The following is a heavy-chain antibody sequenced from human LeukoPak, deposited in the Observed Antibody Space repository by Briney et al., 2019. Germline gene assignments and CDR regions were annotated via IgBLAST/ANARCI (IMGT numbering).Heavy chain of an antibody. Sequence: ASVKVSCKASGGTFSSYTISWVRQAPGQGLEWMGRIIPILGIANYAQKFQGTVTITADKSTSTAYMELSSLRSEDTAVYYCARDDDLEWLFDYWGQGTLVTVSS. D-gene: IGHD3-3*01. CDR1: GGTFSSYT. V-gene: IGHV1-69*04. CDR3: ARDDDLEWLFDY. CDR2: IIPILGIA. J-gene: IGHJ4*02.